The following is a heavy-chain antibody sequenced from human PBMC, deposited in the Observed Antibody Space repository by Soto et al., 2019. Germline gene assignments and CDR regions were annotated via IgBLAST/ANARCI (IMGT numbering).Heavy chain of an antibody. CDR1: GFAFSSNW. V-gene: IGHV3-74*01. CDR3: AKNYWYDSSGYFSWFDL. Sequence: PGGSLRLSCAASGFAFSSNWMHWVRQAPGKGLVWVSRINSDGSKTNYADSVKGRFTISRDNVKNTLYLQLSSLRAEDTAMYFCAKNYWYDSSGYFSWFDLWGQGTRVTVSS. CDR2: INSDGSKT. J-gene: IGHJ5*02. D-gene: IGHD3-22*01.